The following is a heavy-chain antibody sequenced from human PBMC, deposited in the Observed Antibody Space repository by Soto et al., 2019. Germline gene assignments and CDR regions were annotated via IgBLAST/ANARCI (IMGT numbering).Heavy chain of an antibody. V-gene: IGHV1-8*01. Sequence: GASVKVSCKASGYSFTNNDVTWVRQATGQGLEWMGWMNPGSGDTAYAQKFRGRVTMTTNASISTAYMELSSLRSEDTAVYYCARGRFDPWGPGTLVTVSS. J-gene: IGHJ5*02. CDR2: MNPGSGDT. CDR3: ARGRFDP. CDR1: GYSFTNND.